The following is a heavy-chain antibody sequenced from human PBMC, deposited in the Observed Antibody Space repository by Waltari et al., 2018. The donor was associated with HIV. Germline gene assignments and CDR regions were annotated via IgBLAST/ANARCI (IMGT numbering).Heavy chain of an antibody. Sequence: QLQLQESGTGLVRPSETLSLTCTVSGDSIPTTAYSWGWIRQSPGELLEWIGSISSTGHTYFDPFLKSRIILSVDTSRNQFSLTLRSVTAADTARYYCARQSWTAGNNHFDPWGQGILVTVSS. V-gene: IGHV4-39*01. D-gene: IGHD2-21*02. CDR1: GDSIPTTAYS. CDR3: ARQSWTAGNNHFDP. J-gene: IGHJ5*02. CDR2: ISSTGHT.